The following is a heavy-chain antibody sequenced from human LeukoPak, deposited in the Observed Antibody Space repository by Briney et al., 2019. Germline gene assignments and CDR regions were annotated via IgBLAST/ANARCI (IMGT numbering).Heavy chain of an antibody. CDR2: ISPYNGNT. CDR1: GYTFTSYV. Sequence: ASVKVSCKASGYTFTSYVINWVRQALGQGLEWMGWISPYNGNTNYAQKLQGTVTMTTDTSTSTAYMELRSLRSDDTAVYYCARDRASGIVDYWGQGTLVTVSS. D-gene: IGHD6-13*01. CDR3: ARDRASGIVDY. J-gene: IGHJ4*02. V-gene: IGHV1-18*01.